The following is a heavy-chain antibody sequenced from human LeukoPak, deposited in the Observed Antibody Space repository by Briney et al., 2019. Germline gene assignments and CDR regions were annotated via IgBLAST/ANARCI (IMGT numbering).Heavy chain of an antibody. Sequence: GGSLRLSCAASGFSFSSYEMNWVRQAPGKGLEWVSYISSSGSTKEYADSVKGRFTISRDNAKNSLYLQMNSLRAEDTAVYYCARDPDFGPEPSPFDYWGQGTLVTVSS. D-gene: IGHD3-3*01. V-gene: IGHV3-48*03. CDR3: ARDPDFGPEPSPFDY. J-gene: IGHJ4*02. CDR1: GFSFSSYE. CDR2: ISSSGSTK.